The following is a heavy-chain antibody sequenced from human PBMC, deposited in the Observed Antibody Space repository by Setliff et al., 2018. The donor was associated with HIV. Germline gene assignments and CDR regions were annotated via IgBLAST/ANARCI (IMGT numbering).Heavy chain of an antibody. Sequence: TLSLTCTVSGDSITRGSYYWSWIRQPAGKGLEWIGHIYTSGKTHYSPSLKSRITISADTSKNQLSLNLSSVTAADTAVYYCARAAYSGTYLWEPATDLWGRGTLVTVSS. J-gene: IGHJ2*01. CDR3: ARAAYSGTYLWEPATDL. CDR1: GDSITRGSYY. V-gene: IGHV4-61*09. CDR2: IYTSGKT. D-gene: IGHD1-26*01.